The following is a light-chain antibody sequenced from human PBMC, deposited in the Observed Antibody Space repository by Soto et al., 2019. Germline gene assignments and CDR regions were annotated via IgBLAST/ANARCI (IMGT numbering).Light chain of an antibody. V-gene: IGKV3-15*01. J-gene: IGKJ1*01. CDR3: QQDNNWPLT. CDR1: QSVSSN. Sequence: EIVITQSPATLSVSPGERATLSCRASQSVSSNLAWYQQKPGQAPRLLIYGASTRATGIPARFSGSGSGTEFTLTISSLQSDDFATYYCQQDNNWPLTFGQGTKVDIK. CDR2: GAS.